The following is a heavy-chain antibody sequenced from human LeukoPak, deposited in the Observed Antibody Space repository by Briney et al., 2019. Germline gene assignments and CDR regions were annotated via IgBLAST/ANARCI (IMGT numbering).Heavy chain of an antibody. CDR2: IIPIFGTA. D-gene: IGHD1-26*01. V-gene: IGHV1-69*01. J-gene: IGHJ3*02. CDR3: ARDPGSSDAFDI. Sequence: SVKVSCKASGGTFSSYAVSWVRQAPGQGLEWMGGIIPIFGTANYAQKFQGRVTITADESTSTAYMELSSLRSEDTAVYYCARDPGSSDAFDIWGQGTMVTVSS. CDR1: GGTFSSYA.